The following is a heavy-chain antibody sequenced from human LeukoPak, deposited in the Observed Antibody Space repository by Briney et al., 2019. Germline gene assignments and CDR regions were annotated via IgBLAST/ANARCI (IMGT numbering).Heavy chain of an antibody. CDR1: GFTFSSYW. CDR2: INTDGSST. D-gene: IGHD3-10*01. J-gene: IGHJ4*02. CDR3: ARNLPGNYYDY. V-gene: IGHV3-74*01. Sequence: GGSLRLSCAASGFTFSSYWMHWVRQGPGKGLVWVSRINTDGSSTSYADSVKGRFTISRDNAKNTLYLQMNSLRAEDTAVYYCARNLPGNYYDYWGQGTLVTVSS.